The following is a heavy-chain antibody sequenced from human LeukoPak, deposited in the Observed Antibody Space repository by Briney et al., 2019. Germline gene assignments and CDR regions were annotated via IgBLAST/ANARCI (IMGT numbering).Heavy chain of an antibody. CDR2: ISGRGANT. CDR3: AKGSGYSYGTPFDY. J-gene: IGHJ4*02. Sequence: GGSLRLSCVPSGFTFSSYAMSWVRPAPRRGLEWVSGISGRGANTYHADSVKGRFTISRENFKNTLYLQMNSLRGEDTAVYYCAKGSGYSYGTPFDYWGQGTLVTVSS. CDR1: GFTFSSYA. D-gene: IGHD5-18*01. V-gene: IGHV3-23*01.